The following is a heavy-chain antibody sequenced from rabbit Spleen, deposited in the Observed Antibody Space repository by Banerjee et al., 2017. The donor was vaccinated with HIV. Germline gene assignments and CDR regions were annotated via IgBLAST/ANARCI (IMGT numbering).Heavy chain of an antibody. CDR2: IESDRTTNT. D-gene: IGHD7-1*01. V-gene: IGHV1S40*01. CDR3: ARGGTGNGNYYFDL. CDR1: GFSFSNAYY. Sequence: QSLEESGGDMVKPGASLTLTCTGSGFSFSNAYYMCWVRQAPGKGLEWIACIESDRTTNTYYANWAKGRFTISKASSTTVTLQMTSLTVADTATYFCARGGTGNGNYYFDLWGQGTLVTVS. J-gene: IGHJ4*01.